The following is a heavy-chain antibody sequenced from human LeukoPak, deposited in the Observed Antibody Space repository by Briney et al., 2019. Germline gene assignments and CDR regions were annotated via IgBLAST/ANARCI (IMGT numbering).Heavy chain of an antibody. V-gene: IGHV3-53*01. CDR3: ARDVVGATYFD. CDR2: IYSGGST. Sequence: SGGSLRLSCAASGFTFSNAWMNWVRQAPGKGLEWVSIIYSGGSTSYADSVKGRFTISRDNSKNTLYLQMNSLRAEDTAVYYCARDVVGATYFDWGQGTLVTVSS. J-gene: IGHJ4*02. D-gene: IGHD1-26*01. CDR1: GFTFSNAW.